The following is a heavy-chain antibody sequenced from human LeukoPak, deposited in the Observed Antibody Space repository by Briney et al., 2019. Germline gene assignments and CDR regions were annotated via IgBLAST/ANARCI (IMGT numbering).Heavy chain of an antibody. V-gene: IGHV3-20*04. Sequence: GGSLRLSCAASGFTFDDYGMNWVRQAPGKGLEWVSGITWNGGSTGYADSVKGRFIVSRDNAKNSLYLQMNSLRAEDTALYYCAKGSSGSYINWFDPWGQGTLVTVSS. CDR1: GFTFDDYG. D-gene: IGHD1-26*01. CDR3: AKGSSGSYINWFDP. CDR2: ITWNGGST. J-gene: IGHJ5*02.